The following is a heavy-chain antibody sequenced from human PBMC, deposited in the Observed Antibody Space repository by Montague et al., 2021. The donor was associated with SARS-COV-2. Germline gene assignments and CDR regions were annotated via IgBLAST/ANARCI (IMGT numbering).Heavy chain of an antibody. CDR2: IYYTGST. V-gene: IGHV4-59*01. Sequence: SDTLSLTRTVSGGSIGTYYWNWIRQSPGKGLGWLGYIYYTGSTKXSPSLKSRVTISMDTSRDQLSLRLKSVTAADTAVYYCARDNYGDWGYYGLDVWGQGTTVIVSS. CDR1: GGSIGTYY. D-gene: IGHD4-17*01. J-gene: IGHJ6*02. CDR3: ARDNYGDWGYYGLDV.